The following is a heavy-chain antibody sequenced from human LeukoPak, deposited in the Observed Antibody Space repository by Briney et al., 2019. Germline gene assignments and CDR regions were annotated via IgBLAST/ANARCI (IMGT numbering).Heavy chain of an antibody. Sequence: GGSLRLSCAASGFTFSTYAMSWVREAPGEGLEGVSAISGSDGVTYYADSVKGRFTISRDSSKNTLYLQMNSLRADDTAVYYCVKDPPGLLSRGMDYWGQGTLVTVSS. V-gene: IGHV3-23*01. D-gene: IGHD2-21*01. CDR3: VKDPPGLLSRGMDY. CDR2: ISGSDGVT. J-gene: IGHJ4*02. CDR1: GFTFSTYA.